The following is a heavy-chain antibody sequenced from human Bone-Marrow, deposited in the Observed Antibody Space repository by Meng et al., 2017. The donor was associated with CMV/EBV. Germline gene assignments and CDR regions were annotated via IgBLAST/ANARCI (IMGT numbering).Heavy chain of an antibody. J-gene: IGHJ4*02. CDR2: ISSSSSYI. Sequence: TFSSYSRNWVRLAPGKGLEWVSSISSSSSYIYYADSVKGRFTISRDNAKNSLYLQMNSLRAEDTAVYYCARGSSGRVVVVPAADFDYWGQGTLVTVSS. V-gene: IGHV3-21*01. D-gene: IGHD2-2*01. CDR3: ARGSSGRVVVVPAADFDY. CDR1: TFSSYS.